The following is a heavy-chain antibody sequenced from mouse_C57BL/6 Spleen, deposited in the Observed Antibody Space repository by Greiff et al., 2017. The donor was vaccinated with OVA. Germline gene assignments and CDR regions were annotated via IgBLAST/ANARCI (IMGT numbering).Heavy chain of an antibody. D-gene: IGHD2-4*01. CDR3: ARPYDYDYYAMDY. J-gene: IGHJ4*01. CDR1: GYTFTSYW. CDR2: IYTSDSET. Sequence: QVQLQQPGAELVRPGSSVKLSCKASGYTFTSYWMDWVKQRPGQGLEWIGNIYTSDSETHYNQKFKDKATLTVDKSSSTAYMQLSSLTSEDSAVYYCARPYDYDYYAMDYWGQGTSVTVSS. V-gene: IGHV1-61*01.